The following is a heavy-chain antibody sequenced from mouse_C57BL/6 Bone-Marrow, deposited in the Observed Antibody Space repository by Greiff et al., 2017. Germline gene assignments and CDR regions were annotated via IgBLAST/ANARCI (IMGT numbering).Heavy chain of an antibody. Sequence: VQLQQSGPGLVKPSQSLSLTCSVTGYSITSGYYWNWIRQFPGNKLEWMGYISYDGSNNYNPSLKNRISITRDTSTNQFFLKLNSVTTEDTSTYYCARETTVVARSYWYFDVWGTGTTVTVSS. CDR3: ARETTVVARSYWYFDV. J-gene: IGHJ1*03. CDR2: ISYDGSN. D-gene: IGHD1-1*01. V-gene: IGHV3-6*01. CDR1: GYSITSGYY.